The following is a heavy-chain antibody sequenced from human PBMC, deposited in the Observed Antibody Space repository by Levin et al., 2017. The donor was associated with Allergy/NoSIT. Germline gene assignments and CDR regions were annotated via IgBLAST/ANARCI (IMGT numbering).Heavy chain of an antibody. CDR1: GGSISSYY. Sequence: ESLKISCTVSGGSISSYYWSWIRQPAGKGLEWIGRIYTSGSTNYNPSLKSRVTMSVDTSKNQFSLKLSSVTAADTAVYYCARDSGGSYALDYWGQGTLVTVSS. CDR3: ARDSGGSYALDY. V-gene: IGHV4-4*07. J-gene: IGHJ4*02. CDR2: IYTSGST. D-gene: IGHD1-26*01.